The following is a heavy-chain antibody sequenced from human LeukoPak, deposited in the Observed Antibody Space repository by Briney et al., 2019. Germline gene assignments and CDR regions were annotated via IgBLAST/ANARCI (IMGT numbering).Heavy chain of an antibody. Sequence: GSLRLSCAASGFTFSDYYMSWIRQAPGKGLEWVGRIKSKTDGGTTDYAAPVKGRFTISRDDSKNTLYLQMNSLRVEDTAVYYCARARFETTVTALIRKKNYYYYYMDVWGKGTTVTVSS. CDR3: ARARFETTVTALIRKKNYYYYYMDV. V-gene: IGHV3-15*01. CDR2: IKSKTDGGTT. D-gene: IGHD4-17*01. CDR1: GFTFSDYY. J-gene: IGHJ6*03.